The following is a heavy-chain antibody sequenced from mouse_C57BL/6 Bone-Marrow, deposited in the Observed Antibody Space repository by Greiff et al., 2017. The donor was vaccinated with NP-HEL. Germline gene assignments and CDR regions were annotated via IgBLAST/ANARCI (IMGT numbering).Heavy chain of an antibody. CDR3: ATLRAY. Sequence: VKLMESGAELARPGASVKLSCKASGYTFTSYGISWVKQRTGQGLEWIGEIYPRSGNTYYNEKFKGKATLTADKSSSTAYMELRSLTSEDSAVYFCATLRAYWGQGTLVTVSA. V-gene: IGHV1-81*01. J-gene: IGHJ3*01. CDR1: GYTFTSYG. CDR2: IYPRSGNT.